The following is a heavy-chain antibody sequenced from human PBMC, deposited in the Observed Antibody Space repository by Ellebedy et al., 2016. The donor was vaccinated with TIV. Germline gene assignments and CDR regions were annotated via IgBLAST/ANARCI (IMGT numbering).Heavy chain of an antibody. CDR3: ARQSGDDYHLDF. CDR1: GNTFSGHY. Sequence: AASVKVSCKASGNTFSGHYMHWVRQAPGQELEWMGWLNPNGGDSRYAQRFHGRLIMTRDTSISTDHMELKRLTSDDTAVYSCARQSGDDYHLDFWGQGTVVTVSS. J-gene: IGHJ4*02. CDR2: LNPNGGDS. V-gene: IGHV1-2*02. D-gene: IGHD5-12*01.